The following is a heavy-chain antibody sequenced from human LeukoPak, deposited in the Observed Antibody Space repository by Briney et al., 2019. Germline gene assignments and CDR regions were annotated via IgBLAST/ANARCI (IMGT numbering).Heavy chain of an antibody. CDR3: ARDLPADDFDY. CDR1: GFTFSSYW. Sequence: GGSLRLSCAASGFTFSSYWMSWVRQAPGKGLEWVANIKQDGSEKYYVDSMKGRFTISRDNAKNSLYLQMNSLRAEDTAVYYCARDLPADDFDYWGQGTLVTVSS. D-gene: IGHD2-2*01. CDR2: IKQDGSEK. J-gene: IGHJ4*02. V-gene: IGHV3-7*01.